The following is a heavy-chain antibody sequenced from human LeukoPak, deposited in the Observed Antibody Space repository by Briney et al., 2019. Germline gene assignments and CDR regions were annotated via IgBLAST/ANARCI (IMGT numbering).Heavy chain of an antibody. CDR3: GSRRTAMFGVIKGPIDY. Sequence: GSLRLSCAASGFTFSSYAMSWIRQPPGKGLEWIGEINHSGSPNNNLSLKSRVSISFDTSKNQFSLKLTSVTAADTAVYYCGSRRTAMFGVIKGPIDYWGQGTLVTVSS. CDR1: GFTFSSYA. V-gene: IGHV4-34*01. CDR2: INHSGSP. D-gene: IGHD3-3*01. J-gene: IGHJ4*02.